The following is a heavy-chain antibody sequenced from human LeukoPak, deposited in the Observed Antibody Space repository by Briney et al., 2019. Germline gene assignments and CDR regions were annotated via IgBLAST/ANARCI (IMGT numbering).Heavy chain of an antibody. CDR3: AKGGAVSSKSITMVRGTRRYYYYMDV. CDR1: GFIFRSYG. D-gene: IGHD3-10*01. CDR2: ILGSGVNT. Sequence: GGSLRLSCAASGFIFRSYGMTWVRQAPGKELEWVSGILGSGVNTYYADSAKGRFTISRDNSKNTLYLQMNSLRAEDTAVYYCAKGGAVSSKSITMVRGTRRYYYYMDVWGKGTTVTISS. J-gene: IGHJ6*03. V-gene: IGHV3-23*01.